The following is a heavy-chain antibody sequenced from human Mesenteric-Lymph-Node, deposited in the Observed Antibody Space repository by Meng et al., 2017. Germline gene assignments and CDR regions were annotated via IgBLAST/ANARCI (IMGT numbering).Heavy chain of an antibody. V-gene: IGHV3-20*04. CDR1: GFTFDDYG. D-gene: IGHD1-7*01. J-gene: IGHJ4*02. CDR3: ARDSLSVNYRTLHHFDY. Sequence: GESLKISCAASGFTFDDYGMSWVRQAPGKGLEWVSGINWNGGSTGYADSVKGRFTISRDNAKNSLYLQMNSLRAEDTAVYYCARDSLSVNYRTLHHFDYWGQGTLVTVSS. CDR2: INWNGGST.